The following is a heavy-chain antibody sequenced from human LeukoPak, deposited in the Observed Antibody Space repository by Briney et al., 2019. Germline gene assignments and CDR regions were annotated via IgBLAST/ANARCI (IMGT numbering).Heavy chain of an antibody. D-gene: IGHD4-23*01. J-gene: IGHJ4*02. CDR3: ARDRDYGGAYFDY. CDR1: GGSISSGGYY. V-gene: IGHV4-31*03. CDR2: IYYSGST. Sequence: SETLSLTCTVSGGSISSGGYYWSWIRQHPGKGLEWIGYIYYSGSTYYNPSLKSRATISVDTSKNQFSLKLSSVTAADTAVYYCARDRDYGGAYFDYWGQGTLVTVSS.